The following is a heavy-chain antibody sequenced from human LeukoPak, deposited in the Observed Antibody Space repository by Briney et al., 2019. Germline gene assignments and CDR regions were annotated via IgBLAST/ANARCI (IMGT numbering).Heavy chain of an antibody. V-gene: IGHV3-7*01. J-gene: IGHJ3*02. CDR1: GFTFSSYW. CDR2: IKQDGSEK. Sequence: GGSLRLSCAASGFTFSSYWMSWVRQGPGKGLAWVANIKQDGSEKYYVDSVKGRFTISRDNAKNSLYLQMNSLRAEDTAVYYCAREAYNWNSDVFDIWGQGTMVTVSS. CDR3: AREAYNWNSDVFDI. D-gene: IGHD1/OR15-1a*01.